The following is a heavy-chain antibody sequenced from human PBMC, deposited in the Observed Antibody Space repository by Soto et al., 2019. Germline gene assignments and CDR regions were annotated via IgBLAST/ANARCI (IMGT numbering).Heavy chain of an antibody. CDR3: AREYQFKWFDP. V-gene: IGHV4-39*07. D-gene: IGHD2-2*01. Sequence: LSLTCTVSGGSISSSSYYWGWIRQPPGKGLEWIGSIYYSGSTYYNPSLKSRVTISVDTSKNQFSLKLSSVTAADTAVYYCAREYQFKWFDPWGQGTLVTVSS. CDR2: IYYSGST. J-gene: IGHJ5*02. CDR1: GGSISSSSYY.